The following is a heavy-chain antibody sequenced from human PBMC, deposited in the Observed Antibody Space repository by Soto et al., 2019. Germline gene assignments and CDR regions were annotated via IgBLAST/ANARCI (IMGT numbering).Heavy chain of an antibody. Sequence: GGSLRLSCAASGFTFSSYAMHWVRQAPGKGLEWVAVISYDGSNKYYADSVKGRFTISRDNSKNTLYLQMNSLRAEDTAVYYCARDPYSYGLEYYYYGMDVWGQGTTVTVYS. CDR3: ARDPYSYGLEYYYYGMDV. J-gene: IGHJ6*02. V-gene: IGHV3-30-3*01. CDR2: ISYDGSNK. CDR1: GFTFSSYA. D-gene: IGHD5-18*01.